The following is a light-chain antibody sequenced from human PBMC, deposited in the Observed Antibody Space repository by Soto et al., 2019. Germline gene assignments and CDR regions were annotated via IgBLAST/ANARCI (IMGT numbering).Light chain of an antibody. CDR1: QSISTY. CDR3: QQGSFALT. J-gene: IGKJ4*01. Sequence: DIQMTQSPSSLSASVGDRVTITCRASQSISTYFNWYQQKLGKAPKLLISGASSLQGGVPSRFSGSGSGTDFTLTISSLQPEDFATYYWQQGSFALTFGGGTKLEIK. V-gene: IGKV1-39*01. CDR2: GAS.